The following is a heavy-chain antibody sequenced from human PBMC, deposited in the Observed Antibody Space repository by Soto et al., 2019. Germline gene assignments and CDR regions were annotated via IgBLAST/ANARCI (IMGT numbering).Heavy chain of an antibody. CDR1: GYTLTELS. CDR3: ATRTYYYDSTPGPAFDI. V-gene: IGHV1-24*01. J-gene: IGHJ3*02. D-gene: IGHD3-22*01. CDR2: FDPEDGET. Sequence: ASVKVSCKVSGYTLTELSMHWARQAPGKGLEWMGGFDPEDGETIYAQKFQGRVTMTEDTSTDTAYMELSSLRSEDTAVYYCATRTYYYDSTPGPAFDIWGQGTMVTVSS.